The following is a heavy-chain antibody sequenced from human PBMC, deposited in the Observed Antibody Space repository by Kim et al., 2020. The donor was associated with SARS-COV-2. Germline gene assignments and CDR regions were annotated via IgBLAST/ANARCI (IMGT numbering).Heavy chain of an antibody. CDR3: ARGVRWLRVDY. D-gene: IGHD5-12*01. CDR2: K. Sequence: KYNAAPVKGPFTIPRDNSKNPLYLQMNSLRAEDTAVYYCARGVRWLRVDYWGQGTLVTVSS. V-gene: IGHV3-30*01. J-gene: IGHJ4*02.